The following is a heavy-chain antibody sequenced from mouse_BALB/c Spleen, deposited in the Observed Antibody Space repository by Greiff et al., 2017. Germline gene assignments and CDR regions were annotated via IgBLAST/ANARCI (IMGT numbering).Heavy chain of an antibody. CDR2: IDPANGNT. CDR1: GFNIKDTY. Sequence: VQLKQSGAELVKPGASVKLSCTASGFNIKDTYMHWVKQRPEQGLEWIGRIDPANGNTKYDPKFQGKATITADTSSNTAYLQLSSLTSEDTAVYYCARGSSGSGDYWGQGTSVTVSS. J-gene: IGHJ4*01. V-gene: IGHV14-3*02. CDR3: ARGSSGSGDY. D-gene: IGHD3-1*01.